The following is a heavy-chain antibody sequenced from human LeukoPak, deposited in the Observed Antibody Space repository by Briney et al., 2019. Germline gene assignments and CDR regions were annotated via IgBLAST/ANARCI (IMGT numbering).Heavy chain of an antibody. CDR1: GGSISSSSYC. CDR3: ARPSPNWNYKDAFDI. D-gene: IGHD1-7*01. CDR2: IYYSGST. Sequence: SETLSLTCTVSGGSISSSSYCWGWIRQPPGKGLEWIGSIYYSGSTYYNPSLKSRVTISVDTSKNQFSLKLSSVTAADTAVYYCARPSPNWNYKDAFDIWGQGTMVTVSS. V-gene: IGHV4-39*07. J-gene: IGHJ3*02.